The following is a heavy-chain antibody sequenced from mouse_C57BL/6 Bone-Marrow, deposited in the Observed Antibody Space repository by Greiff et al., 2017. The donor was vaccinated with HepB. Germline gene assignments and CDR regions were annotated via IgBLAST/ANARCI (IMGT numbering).Heavy chain of an antibody. CDR3: ARHIYYYGSSLDY. Sequence: EVKLMESGGDSVKPGGSLKLSCAASGFTFSSYGMSWVRQTPDKRLEWVATISSGGSYTYYPDSVKGRFTISRDNAKNTLYLQMSSLKSEDTAMYYCARHIYYYGSSLDYWGQGTTLTVSS. J-gene: IGHJ2*01. CDR1: GFTFSSYG. CDR2: ISSGGSYT. D-gene: IGHD1-1*01. V-gene: IGHV5-6*01.